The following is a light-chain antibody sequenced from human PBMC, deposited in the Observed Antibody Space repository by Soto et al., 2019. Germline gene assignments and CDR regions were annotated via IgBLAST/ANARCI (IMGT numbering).Light chain of an antibody. V-gene: IGKV3-20*01. CDR3: QQYGSSPSIT. Sequence: EIVLTQSPGTLSLSPGERATLSCRASQSVNNNLAWYQQKPGQAPRLLIYGASSRATGIPDRFSGSGSGTDFTLTISRLEPEDFAVYYCQQYGSSPSITFGQGTRLEIK. CDR2: GAS. CDR1: QSVNNN. J-gene: IGKJ5*01.